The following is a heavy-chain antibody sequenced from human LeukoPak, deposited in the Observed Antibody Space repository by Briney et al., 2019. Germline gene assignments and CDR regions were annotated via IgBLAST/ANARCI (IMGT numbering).Heavy chain of an antibody. CDR1: GYTFTGYY. Sequence: ASVKVSCKVSGYTFTGYYLHWVRQAPGQGLEWMGRINPSSGGTNYAQKLQGRVTMTTDTSTSTAYMELRSLRSDDTAVYYCARDQGIAVPYYFDYWGQGTLVTVSS. J-gene: IGHJ4*02. D-gene: IGHD6-19*01. CDR3: ARDQGIAVPYYFDY. V-gene: IGHV1-2*06. CDR2: INPSSGGT.